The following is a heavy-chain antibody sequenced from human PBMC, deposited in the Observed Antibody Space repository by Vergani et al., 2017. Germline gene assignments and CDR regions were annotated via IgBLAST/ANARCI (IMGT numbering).Heavy chain of an antibody. J-gene: IGHJ5*02. CDR3: ARSVPAGWFDP. V-gene: IGHV4-61*02. CDR2: IYTSGST. Sequence: QVQLQESGPGLVKPSQTLSLTCTVSGCSISSGSYYWSWIRQPAGKGLEWIGRIYTSGSTNYNPSLKSRVTMSVDTSKNQFSLKLSSVTAADTAVYYCARSVPAGWFDPWGQGTLVTVSS. CDR1: GCSISSGSYY. D-gene: IGHD2-2*01.